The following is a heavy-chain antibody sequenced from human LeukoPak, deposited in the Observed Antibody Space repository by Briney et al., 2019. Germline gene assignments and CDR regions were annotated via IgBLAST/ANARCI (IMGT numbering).Heavy chain of an antibody. D-gene: IGHD2-15*01. J-gene: IGHJ4*02. Sequence: PGGSLRLSCATSGFTFSTYAMSWVRQAPGKGLEWVSTIGGSSTFYADSVKGRFTISRHKSKNTLCLQMNSLRAEDTAVYYCAKRAAYSFDSWGQGTLVTVSS. CDR3: AKRAAYSFDS. CDR2: IGGSST. CDR1: GFTFSTYA. V-gene: IGHV3-23*01.